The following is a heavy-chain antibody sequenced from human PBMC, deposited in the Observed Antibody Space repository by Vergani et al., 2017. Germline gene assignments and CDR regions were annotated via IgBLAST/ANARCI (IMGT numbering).Heavy chain of an antibody. J-gene: IGHJ6*03. Sequence: QVQLVQSGAEVKKPGSSVKVSCKASGGTFSSYAISWVRQAPGQGLEWMGGIIPIFGTANYAQKFQGRVTITADESTSTAYMELSSLRSEDTAVYYCARLVVXAARAPYYYYYMDVWGKGTTVTVSS. CDR3: ARLVVXAARAPYYYYYMDV. CDR1: GGTFSSYA. CDR2: IIPIFGTA. D-gene: IGHD2-2*01. V-gene: IGHV1-69*01.